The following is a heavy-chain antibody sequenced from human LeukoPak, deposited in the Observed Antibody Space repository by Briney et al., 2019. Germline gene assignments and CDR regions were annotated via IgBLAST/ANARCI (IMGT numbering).Heavy chain of an antibody. D-gene: IGHD3-3*01. V-gene: IGHV3-21*01. CDR3: ARDWSGYSHDAFDI. J-gene: IGHJ3*02. CDR2: ISSSSSYI. CDR1: GFTFSSYS. Sequence: GGSLRLSCAASGFTFSSYSMNWVRQAPGKGLEWVSSISSSSSYIYYADSVKGRFTISRDNAKNSLYLRMNSLRAEDTAVYYCARDWSGYSHDAFDIWGQGTMVTVSS.